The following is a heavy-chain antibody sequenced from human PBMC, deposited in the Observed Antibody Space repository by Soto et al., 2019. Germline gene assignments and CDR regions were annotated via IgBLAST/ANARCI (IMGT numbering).Heavy chain of an antibody. CDR2: MTPSSGYT. V-gene: IGHV1-8*01. CDR3: ARRPYGTGLFDP. CDR1: GYTFINYD. D-gene: IGHD2-8*02. J-gene: IGHJ5*02. Sequence: ASVKVSCKASGYTFINYDINWVRQAPGQGLEWLGWMTPSSGYTGYAQKFQGRLTMTRDTSTSTAYMELSSLRSEDTAVYYCARRPYGTGLFDPWGQGTLVTVSS.